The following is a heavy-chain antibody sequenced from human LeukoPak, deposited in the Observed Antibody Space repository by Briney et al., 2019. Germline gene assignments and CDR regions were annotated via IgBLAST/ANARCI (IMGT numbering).Heavy chain of an antibody. J-gene: IGHJ4*02. Sequence: GGSLRLSCAASGFTFSSYSMNWVRQAPGKGLEWVSSISSSSSYIYYADSVKGRFSISRDNAKSSLDLQTNNLRAEDTAVYYCATTQTFDYWGQGTLVTVSS. CDR1: GFTFSSYS. V-gene: IGHV3-21*04. D-gene: IGHD2-15*01. CDR2: ISSSSSYI. CDR3: ATTQTFDY.